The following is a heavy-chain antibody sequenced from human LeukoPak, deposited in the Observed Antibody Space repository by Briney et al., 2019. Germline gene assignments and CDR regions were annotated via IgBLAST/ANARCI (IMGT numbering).Heavy chain of an antibody. D-gene: IGHD2-2*01. CDR1: GYTFTSYD. Sequence: ASVKVSCKASGYTFTSYDINWVRQATGQGLEWMGWMNPNSGNTGYAQKFQGRVTTTRNTSISTAYMELSSLRSEDTAVYYCAKAGLSFVVVPAAMKRVATSEDYWGQGTLVTVSS. CDR3: AKAGLSFVVVPAAMKRVATSEDY. J-gene: IGHJ4*02. V-gene: IGHV1-8*01. CDR2: MNPNSGNT.